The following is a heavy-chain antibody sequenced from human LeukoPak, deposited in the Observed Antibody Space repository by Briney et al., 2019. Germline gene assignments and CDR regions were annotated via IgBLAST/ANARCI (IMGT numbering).Heavy chain of an antibody. CDR1: GGSISSYY. Sequence: PSETLSLTCTASGGSISSYYWSWIRQPPGKGLEWVGYIYYSGSTNYNPSLKSRVTISVDTSKNQFSLKLRSVTAADTAVYYCASARMTTVTEFDDWGQGTLVTVSS. CDR3: ASARMTTVTEFDD. J-gene: IGHJ4*02. CDR2: IYYSGST. V-gene: IGHV4-59*01. D-gene: IGHD4-17*01.